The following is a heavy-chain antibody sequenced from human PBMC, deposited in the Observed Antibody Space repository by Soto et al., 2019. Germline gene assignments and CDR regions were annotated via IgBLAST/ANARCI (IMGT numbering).Heavy chain of an antibody. CDR3: ARGRGGSYGMDV. V-gene: IGHV1-46*01. CDR2: STHSGDGA. D-gene: IGHD1-26*01. Sequence: QVQLVQSGAEVKKPGASVKVSCKASGYTFTSYFMHWVRQAPGQGLEWMGISTHSGDGASYAQKFQGRVTMTRDTSTSTLYMELSNLKYEDTAVYYCARGRGGSYGMDVWGQGTTVTVSS. J-gene: IGHJ6*02. CDR1: GYTFTSYF.